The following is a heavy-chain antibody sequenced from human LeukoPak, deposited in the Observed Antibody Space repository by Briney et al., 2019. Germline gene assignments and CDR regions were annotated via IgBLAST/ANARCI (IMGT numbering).Heavy chain of an antibody. Sequence: PGGSLRLSCAASGFTFSSYGMSWVRQAPGKGLEWVSAISGSGGSTYYAGSVKGRFTISRDNSKNTLYLQMNSLKTEDTAVYYCTTDLVKADYFDYWGQGTLVTVSS. CDR1: GFTFSSYG. CDR3: TTDLVKADYFDY. CDR2: ISGSGGST. D-gene: IGHD3-10*01. V-gene: IGHV3-23*01. J-gene: IGHJ4*02.